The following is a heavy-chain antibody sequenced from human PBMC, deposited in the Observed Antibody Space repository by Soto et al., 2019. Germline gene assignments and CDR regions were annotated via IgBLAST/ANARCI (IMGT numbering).Heavy chain of an antibody. CDR2: IYYSGST. J-gene: IGHJ4*02. CDR1: VGSISSYY. Sequence: SETLSLTCTFSVGSISSYYWSWIRQPPGKGLEWIGYIYYSGSTNYNPSLQSRVTILVDTSKNQFSLKLSFVIAADTAVYHCARRYGASFDYWGQGTLVTVSS. CDR3: ARRYGASFDY. V-gene: IGHV4-59*01. D-gene: IGHD4-17*01.